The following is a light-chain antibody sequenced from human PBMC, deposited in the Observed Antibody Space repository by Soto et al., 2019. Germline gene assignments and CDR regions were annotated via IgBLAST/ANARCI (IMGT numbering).Light chain of an antibody. J-gene: IGKJ1*01. CDR1: KSVSTF. CDR3: QQSYITPWT. CDR2: ATS. V-gene: IGKV1-39*01. Sequence: DIQMAQSPSSLSASVGDRVTITCRKSKSVSTFLNWYQQTPGKAPRRLIYATSRLQSGVPSRFSGSRSGTDFTLTISSLQPEDFATYYCQQSYITPWTFGQGTRVEVK.